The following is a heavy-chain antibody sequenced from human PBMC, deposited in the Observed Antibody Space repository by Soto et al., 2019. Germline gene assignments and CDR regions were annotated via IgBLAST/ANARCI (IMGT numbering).Heavy chain of an antibody. D-gene: IGHD3-3*01. Sequence: EVQLVESGGGLVQPGRSLRLSCAASGITFDDYAMHWVRQAPGKGLEWVSGISWNSGSIGYADSVKGRFTISRDNAKNSLYLQMHSLRAEDTALYYSAKGVAHYYYYGMDVWGQGTTVTVSS. CDR3: AKGVAHYYYYGMDV. J-gene: IGHJ6*02. V-gene: IGHV3-9*01. CDR1: GITFDDYA. CDR2: ISWNSGSI.